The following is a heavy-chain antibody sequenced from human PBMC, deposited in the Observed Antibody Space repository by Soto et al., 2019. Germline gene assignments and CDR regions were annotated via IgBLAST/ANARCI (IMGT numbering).Heavy chain of an antibody. V-gene: IGHV1-69*12. D-gene: IGHD2-21*02. Sequence: QVQLVQSGAEVKKPGSSVKVSCKASGGTFSSYAISWVRQAPGQGLEWMGGIIPIFGTANYAQKFQGRVTVSADESTSAAYLGLSSLRSEDTAVYYCARERGGNSANYFDYWGQGTLVTGSS. CDR2: IIPIFGTA. CDR3: ARERGGNSANYFDY. CDR1: GGTFSSYA. J-gene: IGHJ4*02.